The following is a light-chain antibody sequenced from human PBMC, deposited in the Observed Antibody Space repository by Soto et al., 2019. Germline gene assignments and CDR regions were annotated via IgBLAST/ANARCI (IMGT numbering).Light chain of an antibody. CDR1: SSNIGSNT. Sequence: SVLTQPPSASGTPRPRGTISRSGSSSNIGSNTVNWYQQLPGTAPKLLIYSNNQRPSGVPDRFSGSKSGTSASLAISGLQSEDEADYYCAAWDDSLNGRYVFGTGTKVTVL. CDR2: SNN. V-gene: IGLV1-44*01. J-gene: IGLJ1*01. CDR3: AAWDDSLNGRYV.